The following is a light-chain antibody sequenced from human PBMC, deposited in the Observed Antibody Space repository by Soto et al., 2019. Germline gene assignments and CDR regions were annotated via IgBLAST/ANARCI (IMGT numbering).Light chain of an antibody. CDR2: DAS. Sequence: EIVLTQSPATLSLSPGERATLSCRASQSVSSYLAWYQQKPGQAPRLLIYDASNRATGIPARLSGSGSGTHFTLTISSREPEDFAVYYCQQRSNWPLTFGGGTNVEIK. CDR3: QQRSNWPLT. CDR1: QSVSSY. J-gene: IGKJ4*01. V-gene: IGKV3-11*01.